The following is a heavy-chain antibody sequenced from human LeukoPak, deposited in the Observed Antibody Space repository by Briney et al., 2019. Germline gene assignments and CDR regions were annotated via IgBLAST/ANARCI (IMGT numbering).Heavy chain of an antibody. J-gene: IGHJ4*02. Sequence: ASVKVSCKASGYTFIGYYMHWVRQAPGQGLEWMGWINPNSGGTNYAQKFQGWVTMTRDTSISTAYMELSRLRSDDTAVYYCARAYYYDSSGYYYWGQGTLVTVSS. CDR1: GYTFIGYY. V-gene: IGHV1-2*04. CDR3: ARAYYYDSSGYYY. D-gene: IGHD3-22*01. CDR2: INPNSGGT.